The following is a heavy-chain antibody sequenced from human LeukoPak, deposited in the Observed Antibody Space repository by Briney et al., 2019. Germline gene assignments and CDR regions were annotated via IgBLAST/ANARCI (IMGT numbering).Heavy chain of an antibody. V-gene: IGHV3-74*01. CDR1: GFTFSSYW. CDR2: INTDGSGT. D-gene: IGHD3-3*01. Sequence: GGSLRLSCAASGFTFSSYWMHWVRQAPGKGLVWISRINTDGSGTYYADSLKDRFTISRDNAKSTLYLQMNSLGADDTAVYYCARDLSTPLGGYYMSGFDYWGQGTLVTVSS. CDR3: ARDLSTPLGGYYMSGFDY. J-gene: IGHJ4*02.